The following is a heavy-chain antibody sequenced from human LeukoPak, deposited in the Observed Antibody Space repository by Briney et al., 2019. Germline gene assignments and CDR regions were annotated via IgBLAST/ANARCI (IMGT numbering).Heavy chain of an antibody. J-gene: IGHJ4*02. CDR1: GFTFSDYA. CDR2: ISGGGGST. CDR3: ARDRRPNIASRTFDY. V-gene: IGHV3-23*01. Sequence: GGSLRLSCAASGFTFSDYAMNWVRQAPGKGLEWVSVISGGGGSTYYADSVKGRVTISRDNSKNTLYLQMNSLRAGDTAVYYCARDRRPNIASRTFDYWGQGTLVTVSS. D-gene: IGHD6-6*01.